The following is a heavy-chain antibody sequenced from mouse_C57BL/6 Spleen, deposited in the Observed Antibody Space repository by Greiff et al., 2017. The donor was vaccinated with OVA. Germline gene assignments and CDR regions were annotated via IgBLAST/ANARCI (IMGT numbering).Heavy chain of an antibody. Sequence: VKLVESGPGLVAPSQSLSITCTVSGFSLTSYAISWVRQPPGKGLEWLGVIWTGGGTNYNSALKSRLSISKDNSKSQVFLKMNSLQTDDTARYYCARFPIYYDYDGGYFDYWGQGTTLTVSS. D-gene: IGHD2-4*01. CDR1: GFSLTSYA. V-gene: IGHV2-9-1*01. CDR2: IWTGGGT. CDR3: ARFPIYYDYDGGYFDY. J-gene: IGHJ2*01.